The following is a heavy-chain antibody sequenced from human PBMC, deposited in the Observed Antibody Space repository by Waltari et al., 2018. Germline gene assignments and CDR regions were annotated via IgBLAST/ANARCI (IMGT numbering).Heavy chain of an antibody. CDR1: GYTFTSYD. CDR2: MNPNSGNT. CDR3: ARGRSNRPYYYYGMDV. J-gene: IGHJ6*02. Sequence: QVQLVQSGAEVKKPGASVKVSCKASGYTFTSYDINRVRPAPGQGLEWMGWMNPNSGNTGYEQKFQGRVTITRNTSISTAYMELSSLRSEDTAVYYCARGRSNRPYYYYGMDVWGQGTTVTVSS. V-gene: IGHV1-8*03. D-gene: IGHD4-4*01.